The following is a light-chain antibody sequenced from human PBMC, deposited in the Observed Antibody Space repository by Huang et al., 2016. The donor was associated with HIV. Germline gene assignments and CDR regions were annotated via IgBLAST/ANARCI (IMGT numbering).Light chain of an antibody. CDR3: QQRCNWLPLT. CDR2: DTS. V-gene: IGKV3D-11*01. J-gene: IGKJ4*01. Sequence: EIVLTQSPATLSLSPGERATLSCRASQGVGSYLGWFQQKPGQAPRLLIYDTSNRATGIPARFSGSGPGTDFTLTISGLEPENFAVYSCQQRCNWLPLTFGGGTKVEIK. CDR1: QGVGSY.